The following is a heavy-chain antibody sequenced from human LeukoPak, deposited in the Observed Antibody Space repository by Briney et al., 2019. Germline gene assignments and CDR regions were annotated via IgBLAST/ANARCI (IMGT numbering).Heavy chain of an antibody. CDR1: GYSFISHW. CDR2: IYPGDSDT. Sequence: GESLKISCKGSGYSFISHWIGWVRQVPGKGLEWMGIIYPGDSDTRYSPAFEGQVTMSVDKSISTAYLQWSSLKASDTAIYYCARQGLHREQGPNDYWGQGTLVTVSS. CDR3: ARQGLHREQGPNDY. V-gene: IGHV5-51*01. D-gene: IGHD1-26*01. J-gene: IGHJ4*02.